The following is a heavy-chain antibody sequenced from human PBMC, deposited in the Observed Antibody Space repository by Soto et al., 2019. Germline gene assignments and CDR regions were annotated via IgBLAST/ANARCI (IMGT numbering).Heavy chain of an antibody. V-gene: IGHV3-33*01. J-gene: IGHJ6*04. D-gene: IGHD4-4*01. CDR1: GFTFSTYG. Sequence: GGSLRLSCAASGFTFSTYGMLWVRQAPGKGLEWVAVIWYDGSNKYYGDSVKGRFTISRDNSKSTLDLQMNSLRVEDTAVYFCARVDDYSNYFRGSADVWGKGTTVTVSS. CDR3: ARVDDYSNYFRGSADV. CDR2: IWYDGSNK.